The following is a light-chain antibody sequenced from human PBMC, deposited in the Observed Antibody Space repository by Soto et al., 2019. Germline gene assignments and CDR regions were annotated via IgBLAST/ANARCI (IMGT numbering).Light chain of an antibody. V-gene: IGKV1-5*01. Sequence: DIQMTPSPSTLSASVGYRVTITCRASHSISGWLALYQQQPGKAPKFLIYDVSNLASGVPLRFSGSGSGTEFTLTISSLQPDDFATYYCQQYSTYPWTFGQGTKVDIK. CDR1: HSISGW. J-gene: IGKJ1*01. CDR2: DVS. CDR3: QQYSTYPWT.